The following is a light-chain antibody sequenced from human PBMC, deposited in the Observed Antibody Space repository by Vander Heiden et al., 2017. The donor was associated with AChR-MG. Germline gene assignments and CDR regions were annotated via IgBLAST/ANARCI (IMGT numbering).Light chain of an antibody. CDR1: SSDVGGYNY. CDR2: DGS. V-gene: IGLV2-14*01. Sequence: QSALTQPASVSGSPGQSITISCTGPSSDVGGYNYVSWYQQHPGKAPKLMIYDGSKRPSGVSNRFSGSKSGNTASLTISGLQAEDEADYYCSSYTSSSTRVFGGGTKLTVL. J-gene: IGLJ3*02. CDR3: SSYTSSSTRV.